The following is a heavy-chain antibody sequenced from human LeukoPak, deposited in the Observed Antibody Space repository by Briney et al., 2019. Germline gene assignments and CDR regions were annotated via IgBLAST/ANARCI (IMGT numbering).Heavy chain of an antibody. J-gene: IGHJ3*02. CDR2: IYYSGST. Sequence: PSETLSLTCTVSGGSISSGGYYWSWIRQHQGKGLEWIGYIYYSGSTYYNPSLKSRVTISVDTSKNQFSLKLSSVTAADTAVYYCARVSGGAFDIWGQGTMVTVSS. CDR3: ARVSGGAFDI. CDR1: GGSISSGGYY. V-gene: IGHV4-31*03.